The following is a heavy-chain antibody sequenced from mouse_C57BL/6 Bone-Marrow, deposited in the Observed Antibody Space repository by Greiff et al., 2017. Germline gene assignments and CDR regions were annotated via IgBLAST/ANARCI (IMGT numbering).Heavy chain of an antibody. CDR2: INPGSGGT. CDR3: ARREIIDVYPFAY. D-gene: IGHD2-3*01. Sequence: QVQLQQSGAELVRPGTSVKVSCQASGYAFTNYLIEWVKQRPGQGLEWIGVINPGSGGTNYNEKFKGKATLTADKSSSTAYMQLSSLTSEDSAVYFCARREIIDVYPFAYGGQGTLVTVSA. CDR1: GYAFTNYL. J-gene: IGHJ3*01. V-gene: IGHV1-54*01.